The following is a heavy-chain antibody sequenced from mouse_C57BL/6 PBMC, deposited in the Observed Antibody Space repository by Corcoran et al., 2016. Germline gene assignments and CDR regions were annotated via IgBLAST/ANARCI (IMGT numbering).Heavy chain of an antibody. CDR3: ASYRNFDY. J-gene: IGHJ2*01. V-gene: IGHV3-6*01. CDR2: ISYDGSN. Sequence: DVQLQESGPGLVKPSQSLSLTCSVTGYSITSGYYWNWIRQFPGNKLEWMSYISYDGSNNYNPSLKNRISITRDTSKNQFFLKLNSVTTEDTATYYCASYRNFDYWGQGTTLTVSS. D-gene: IGHD2-14*01. CDR1: GYSITSGYY.